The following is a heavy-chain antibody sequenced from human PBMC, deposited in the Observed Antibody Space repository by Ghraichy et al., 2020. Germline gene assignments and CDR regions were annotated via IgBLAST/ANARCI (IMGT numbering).Heavy chain of an antibody. CDR1: GFIFSDYY. J-gene: IGHJ6*02. V-gene: IGHV3-11*01. CDR2: VSDSGATI. CDR3: ARARRDDGYYYYYGMDV. Sequence: LTCAASGFIFSDYYLHWIRQAPGKGLEWVSYVSDSGATIYYADSVKGRIIISRDNAKNSLYLQMNNLRAEDTAVYYCARARRDDGYYYYYGMDVWGQGTAVTVSS. D-gene: IGHD5-24*01.